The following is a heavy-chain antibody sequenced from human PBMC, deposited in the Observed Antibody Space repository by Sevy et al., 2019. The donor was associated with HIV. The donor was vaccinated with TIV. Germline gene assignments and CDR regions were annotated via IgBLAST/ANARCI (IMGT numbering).Heavy chain of an antibody. V-gene: IGHV1-69*13. J-gene: IGHJ6*02. Sequence: ASVKVSCKASGGTFSSYAISWVRQAPGQGLEWMGVIVPKSATPNYAQKFQGRVSITADDFTNTACMELSSLRSEDAAVYCCAGEWELGGMDVWGQGTTVTVSS. D-gene: IGHD1-26*01. CDR1: GGTFSSYA. CDR3: AGEWELGGMDV. CDR2: IVPKSATP.